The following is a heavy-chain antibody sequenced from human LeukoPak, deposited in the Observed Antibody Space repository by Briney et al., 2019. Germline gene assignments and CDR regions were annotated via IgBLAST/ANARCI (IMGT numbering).Heavy chain of an antibody. CDR3: ARDFGETALPNWFDP. CDR2: TLHSGSP. Sequence: PSETLSLTCTVSGAAISSGAFSWNWVRQLPGKGLEWIGYTLHSGSPEYNPSLKSRVTILADRSKNQFSLRLTSVTAADTAVYYCARDFGETALPNWFDPWGQGTLVIVTS. J-gene: IGHJ5*02. CDR1: GAAISSGAFS. V-gene: IGHV4-30-2*06. D-gene: IGHD3-16*01.